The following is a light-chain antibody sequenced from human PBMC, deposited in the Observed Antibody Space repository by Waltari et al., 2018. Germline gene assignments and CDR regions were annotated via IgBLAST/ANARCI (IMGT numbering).Light chain of an antibody. CDR1: NIGSKR. CDR3: QVWDSSVDRRV. J-gene: IGLJ1*01. CDR2: YDN. Sequence: SYVLTQPPSVSVAPGETASVPCVGDNIGSKRVHWYQQKPGQAPMVVIYYDNDRPSGIPERFSGSKAGDTATLTISRVEAGDEADYYCQVWDSSVDRRVFGAGTKVTV. V-gene: IGLV3-21*04.